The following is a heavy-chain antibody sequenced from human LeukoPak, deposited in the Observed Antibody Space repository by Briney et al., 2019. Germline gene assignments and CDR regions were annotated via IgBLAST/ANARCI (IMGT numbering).Heavy chain of an antibody. J-gene: IGHJ4*02. CDR3: ATALPLDCDSSGYPYDY. Sequence: ASVKVSCKVSGYTLTELSTHWVRQAPGKGLEWMGGFDPEDGETIYAQKFQGRVTMTEDTSTDTAYMELSSLRSEDTAVYYCATALPLDCDSSGYPYDYWGQGTLVTVSS. CDR1: GYTLTELS. D-gene: IGHD3-22*01. V-gene: IGHV1-24*01. CDR2: FDPEDGET.